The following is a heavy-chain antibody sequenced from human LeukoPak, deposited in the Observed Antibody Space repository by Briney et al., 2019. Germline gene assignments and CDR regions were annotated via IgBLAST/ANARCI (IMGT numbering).Heavy chain of an antibody. J-gene: IGHJ4*02. CDR1: GYSFTSYW. V-gene: IGHV5-10-1*01. Sequence: GESLKISCKGSGYSFTSYWISWVRQMPGKGLEWMGRIEPSDSYTNYSPSFQGHVTISADKSISTAYLQWSSLKASDTAMYYCARHPLLTYYYDSSGGVTPLDYWGQGTLVTVSS. D-gene: IGHD3-22*01. CDR2: IEPSDSYT. CDR3: ARHPLLTYYYDSSGGVTPLDY.